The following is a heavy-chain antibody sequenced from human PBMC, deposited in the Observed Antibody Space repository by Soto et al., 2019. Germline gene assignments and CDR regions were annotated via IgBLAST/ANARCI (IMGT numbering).Heavy chain of an antibody. CDR2: IYYSGST. D-gene: IGHD6-13*01. CDR1: GGSISSYY. CDR3: ARVVKKLRAAAGTDYYYGMDV. Sequence: SETLSLTCTVSGGSISSYYWSWIRQPPGKGLEWIGYIYYSGSTNYNPSLKSRVTISVDTSKSQFSLKLSSVTAADTAVYYCARVVKKLRAAAGTDYYYGMDVWGQGTTVTVSS. J-gene: IGHJ6*02. V-gene: IGHV4-59*01.